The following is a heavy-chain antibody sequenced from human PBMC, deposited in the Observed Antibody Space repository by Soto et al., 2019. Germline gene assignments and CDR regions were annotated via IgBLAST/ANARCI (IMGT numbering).Heavy chain of an antibody. J-gene: IGHJ6*02. CDR1: RYIFTNYG. CDR2: ITTYNGNT. Sequence: GASVKVSCKAVRYIFTNYGVSWVRQAPGQGLEWMGWITTYNGNTEYEQKFQGRVTMTTDASTSTAYMELGSLRSDDTAIYYCARALTGYGLDVWGQGTSVTVSS. CDR3: ARALTGYGLDV. V-gene: IGHV1-18*01.